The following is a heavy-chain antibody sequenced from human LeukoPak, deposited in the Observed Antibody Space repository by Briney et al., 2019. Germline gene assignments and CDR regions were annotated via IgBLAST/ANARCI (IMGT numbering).Heavy chain of an antibody. J-gene: IGHJ4*02. CDR2: ISGSGGST. Sequence: GSLRLSCTASGFTFSNYAMSWVRQAPGKGLEWVSAISGSGGSTYYADSVKGRFTISRDNSKNTLYLQMNSLRAEDTAVYYCAKSGDYGDYVGGVGYWGQGTLVTVSS. CDR1: GFTFSNYA. CDR3: AKSGDYGDYVGGVGY. D-gene: IGHD4-17*01. V-gene: IGHV3-23*01.